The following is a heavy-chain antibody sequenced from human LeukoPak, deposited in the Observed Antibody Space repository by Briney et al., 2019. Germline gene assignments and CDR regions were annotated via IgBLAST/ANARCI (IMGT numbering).Heavy chain of an antibody. CDR1: GFTFSSYS. Sequence: GGSLRLSCAASGFTFSSYSMNWVRQAPGKGLEWVSYISSSSSTIYYADSVKGRFTISRDNAKNSLYLQMNSLRAEDTAVYYCARVEVSVAGTRIVDYWGQGTLVTVSS. D-gene: IGHD6-19*01. J-gene: IGHJ4*02. V-gene: IGHV3-48*04. CDR3: ARVEVSVAGTRIVDY. CDR2: ISSSSSTI.